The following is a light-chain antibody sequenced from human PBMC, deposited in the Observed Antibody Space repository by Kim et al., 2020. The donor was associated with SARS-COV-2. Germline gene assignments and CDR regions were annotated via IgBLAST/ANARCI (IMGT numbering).Light chain of an antibody. V-gene: IGLV1-44*01. J-gene: IGLJ3*02. Sequence: HRVTIACSGSSPKTGSNTVKWYQPLPGTAPKLLMFSNNPRPSGVPDRFSGYKSGTSAPLAISGLQSEDEADYYCATWDDSLSGPWVFGGGTKVTVL. CDR1: SPKTGSNT. CDR2: SNN. CDR3: ATWDDSLSGPWV.